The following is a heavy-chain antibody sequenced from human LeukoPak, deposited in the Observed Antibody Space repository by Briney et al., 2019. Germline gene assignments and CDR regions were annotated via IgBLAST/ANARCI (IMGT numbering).Heavy chain of an antibody. CDR2: VNHSGST. Sequence: SETLSLTCAVYGGSFSGYYWSWICPPPGKGLGLIGGVNHSGSTNYNQSLKTRVTISVDTYRNQFFLTLSSVTAADTSLYCCLRANGYDFIWGSYRKGFDYWGQGTLVTVSS. D-gene: IGHD3-16*02. CDR1: GGSFSGYY. V-gene: IGHV4-34*01. J-gene: IGHJ4*02. CDR3: LRANGYDFIWGSYRKGFDY.